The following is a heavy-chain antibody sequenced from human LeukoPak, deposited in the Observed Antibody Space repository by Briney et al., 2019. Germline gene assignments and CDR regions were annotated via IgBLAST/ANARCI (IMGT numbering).Heavy chain of an antibody. CDR3: AKNWVASSWFNWFDP. CDR1: GFTFSSYA. Sequence: GGSLRLSCAASGFTFSSYAMSWVRQAPGKGLEWVSAISGSGGSTYYADSVKGRFTISRDNAKNTLYLQMNSLRAEDTAVYYCAKNWVASSWFNWFDPWGQGTLVTASS. D-gene: IGHD6-13*01. V-gene: IGHV3-23*01. J-gene: IGHJ5*02. CDR2: ISGSGGST.